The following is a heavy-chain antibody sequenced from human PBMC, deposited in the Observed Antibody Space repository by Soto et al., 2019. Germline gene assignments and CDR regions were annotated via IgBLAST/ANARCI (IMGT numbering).Heavy chain of an antibody. CDR2: IHHRGST. J-gene: IGHJ5*02. Sequence: PSETLSLTCAVSGGSVSSNSYHWTWIRQPPGKGLEWIGYIHHRGSTNYNPSLKSRVTISVDTSKNQFSLRLSSVTAADTAMSYCARHPNHSFDPWGQGTLVTVSS. CDR1: GGSVSSNSYH. V-gene: IGHV4-61*01. CDR3: ARHPNHSFDP.